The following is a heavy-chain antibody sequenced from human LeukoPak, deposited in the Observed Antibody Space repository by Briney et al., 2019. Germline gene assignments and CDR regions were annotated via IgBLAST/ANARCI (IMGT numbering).Heavy chain of an antibody. V-gene: IGHV1-46*01. J-gene: IGHJ4*02. CDR1: GYTFTSYY. D-gene: IGHD2-2*01. CDR2: INTSGGST. CDR3: ARDNQGCSSTSCYWGGGGDY. Sequence: ASVKVSCKASGYTFTSYYMHWVRQAPGQGLEWMGIINTSGGSTSYAKKFQGRVAMTRDTSTSTVYMELSSLRSEDTAVYYCARDNQGCSSTSCYWGGGGDYWGQGTLVTVSS.